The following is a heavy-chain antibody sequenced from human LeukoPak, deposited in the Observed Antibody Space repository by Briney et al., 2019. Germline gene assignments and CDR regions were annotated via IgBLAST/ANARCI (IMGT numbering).Heavy chain of an antibody. J-gene: IGHJ4*02. CDR3: ARGWGEKGRCRGGTCNNPQFDY. V-gene: IGHV3-7*01. CDR1: EFRFSYYW. CDR2: IKESGSEK. Sequence: GGSLRLSCAASEFRFSYYWMTWVRQATGRGLEGLANIKESGSEKFYVDSVKGRFTISRDNADDLVYLQMNSLRVEDTAVYYCARGWGEKGRCRGGTCNNPQFDYWGQGILVTVSS. D-gene: IGHD2-15*01.